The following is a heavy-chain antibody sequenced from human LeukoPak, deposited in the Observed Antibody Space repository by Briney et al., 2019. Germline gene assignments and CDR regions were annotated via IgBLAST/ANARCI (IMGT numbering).Heavy chain of an antibody. D-gene: IGHD3-16*01. V-gene: IGHV3-30*18. Sequence: GGSLRLSCAASGFTFSSYGMHWVRQAPGKGLEWVAVISYDGSNKYYADSVKGRFTISRDNSKNTLYLQMNSLRAEDTAVYYCAKALSYAANSDYWGQGTLVTVSS. CDR2: ISYDGSNK. J-gene: IGHJ4*02. CDR1: GFTFSSYG. CDR3: AKALSYAANSDY.